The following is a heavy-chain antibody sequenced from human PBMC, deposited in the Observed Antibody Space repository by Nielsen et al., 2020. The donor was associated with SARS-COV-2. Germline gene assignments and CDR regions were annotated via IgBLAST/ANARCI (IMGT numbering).Heavy chain of an antibody. CDR3: ARGGIAAAEVTS. Sequence: SLKISCAASGFTFDDYAMHWVRQAPGKGLEWVSGISWNSGSIGYADSVKSRFTISRDNAKNSLYLQMNSLRAEDTAVYYCARGGIAAAEVTSWDQGTLVTVSS. J-gene: IGHJ5*02. CDR1: GFTFDDYA. D-gene: IGHD6-13*01. CDR2: ISWNSGSI. V-gene: IGHV3-9*01.